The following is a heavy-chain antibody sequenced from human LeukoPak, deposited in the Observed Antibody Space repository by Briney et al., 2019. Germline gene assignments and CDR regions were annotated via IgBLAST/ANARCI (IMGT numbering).Heavy chain of an antibody. D-gene: IGHD6-13*01. CDR1: GGSISSSSYY. Sequence: PSETLSLTCTVSGGSISSSSYYWGWIRQPPGKGLEWIGSIYYSGSTYYNPSLKSRVTISVDTSKNQFSLKLSSVTAADTAVYYCARGRGRGYSSSWYSYYYYYMDVWGKGTTVTISS. CDR2: IYYSGST. CDR3: ARGRGRGYSSSWYSYYYYYMDV. J-gene: IGHJ6*03. V-gene: IGHV4-39*07.